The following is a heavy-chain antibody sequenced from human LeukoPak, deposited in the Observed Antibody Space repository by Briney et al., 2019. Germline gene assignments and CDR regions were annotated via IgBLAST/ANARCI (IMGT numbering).Heavy chain of an antibody. CDR3: ARFHCSSTSCYVDY. J-gene: IGHJ4*02. CDR2: IYYSGST. CDR1: GGSISSYY. D-gene: IGHD2-2*01. Sequence: SETLSLTCTVSGGSISSYYWSWIRQPPGKGLEWIGYIYYSGSTNYNPSLKSRVTISVDTSKNQFSLKLSSVTAADTAVYYCARFHCSSTSCYVDYWGRGTLVTVSS. V-gene: IGHV4-59*01.